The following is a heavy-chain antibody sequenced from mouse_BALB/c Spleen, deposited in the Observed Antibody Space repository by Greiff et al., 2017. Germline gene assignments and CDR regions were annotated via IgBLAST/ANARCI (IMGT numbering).Heavy chain of an antibody. D-gene: IGHD2-4*01. CDR1: GFTFSSYG. V-gene: IGHV5-6-3*01. CDR2: INSNGGST. J-gene: IGHJ4*01. CDR3: ARVGMITTGAMDY. Sequence: EVQLMESGGGLVQPGGSLKLSCAASGFTFSSYGMSWVRQTPDKRLELVATINSNGGSTYYPDSVKGRFTISRDNAKNTLYLQMSSLKSEDTAMYYCARVGMITTGAMDYWGQGTSVTVSS.